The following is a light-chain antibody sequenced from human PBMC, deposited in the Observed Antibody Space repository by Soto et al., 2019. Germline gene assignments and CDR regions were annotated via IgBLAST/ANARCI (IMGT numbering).Light chain of an antibody. J-gene: IGKJ4*01. V-gene: IGKV1-5*01. CDR3: QQYDNVPLT. Sequence: DIQMTLSPSPLSASVGDTVTITCRPSQRVRSWLAGYPQQPGRAPKFLVYDASSLESGVTSMFSGSGSGTELTLTISNLQPDAFAPYYCQQYDNVPLTFGGGTKVHIK. CDR2: DAS. CDR1: QRVRSW.